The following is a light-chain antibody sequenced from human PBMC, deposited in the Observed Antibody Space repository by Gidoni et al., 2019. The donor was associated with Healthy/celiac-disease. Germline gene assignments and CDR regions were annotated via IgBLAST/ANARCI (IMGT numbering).Light chain of an antibody. CDR2: DAA. CDR1: QSVSSY. CDR3: QQRSNWPQIT. J-gene: IGKJ5*01. V-gene: IGKV3-11*01. Sequence: EIVLTQSPATLSLSPGERATLSCRASQSVSSYLAWYQQKPGQDPRLLLYDAANRTTGIPARCSGSGAGTDFSLTISSIEHEDFAVYYCQQRSNWPQITFGQGTRLEIK.